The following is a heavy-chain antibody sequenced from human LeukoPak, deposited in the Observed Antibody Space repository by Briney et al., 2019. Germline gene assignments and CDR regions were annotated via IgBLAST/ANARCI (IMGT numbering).Heavy chain of an antibody. Sequence: ASVKVSCKASVYTFTSYGISWVRQAPGQGLEWMGWISAYNGNTNYAQKLQGRVTMTTDTSTSTAYMELRSLRSDDTAVHYCARAGSSSWPSDFDYWGQGTLVTVSS. V-gene: IGHV1-18*01. CDR3: ARAGSSSWPSDFDY. J-gene: IGHJ4*02. D-gene: IGHD6-13*01. CDR1: VYTFTSYG. CDR2: ISAYNGNT.